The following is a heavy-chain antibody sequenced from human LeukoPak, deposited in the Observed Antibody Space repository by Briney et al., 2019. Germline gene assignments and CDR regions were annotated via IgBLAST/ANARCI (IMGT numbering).Heavy chain of an antibody. J-gene: IGHJ4*02. V-gene: IGHV3-7*03. CDR3: AREWVDYDILTGYYVWSKKFDY. CDR2: IKQDGSEK. CDR1: GFTFSSYW. Sequence: GGSLRLSCAASGFTFSSYWMSWVRQAPGKGPEWVANIKQDGSEKYYVDSVKGRFTISRDNAKNSLYLQMNSLRGEDTAVYYCAREWVDYDILTGYYVWSKKFDYWGQGTLVTVSS. D-gene: IGHD3-9*01.